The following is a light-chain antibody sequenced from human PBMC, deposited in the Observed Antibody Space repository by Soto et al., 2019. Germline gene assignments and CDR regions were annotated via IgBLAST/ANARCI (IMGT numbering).Light chain of an antibody. J-gene: IGKJ1*01. V-gene: IGKV1-39*01. CDR1: QTISFY. CDR2: AAS. Sequence: DIPMTQSPSSLSASVGDRVTITCRASQTISFYLNWYQQKPGKAPKLLIYAASNLQSGVPSRFSASGSGTEFTLTLNSLRPEDFATYYCQQAYSTSWTFGQGTKVEIK. CDR3: QQAYSTSWT.